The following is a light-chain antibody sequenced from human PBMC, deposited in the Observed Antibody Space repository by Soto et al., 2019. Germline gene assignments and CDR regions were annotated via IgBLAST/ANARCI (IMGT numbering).Light chain of an antibody. V-gene: IGKV3-15*01. CDR2: RAS. CDR3: QQYHNLWT. CDR1: HYIYSN. J-gene: IGKJ1*01. Sequence: EIVMTQSPATLSVSTGERATLSCTASHYIYSNLAWFQQIPCQAPRLLIYRASTPATGTPARFTGSASGTEFTLTITSLQSEDFALYYCQQYHNLWTFGQGTKVDIK.